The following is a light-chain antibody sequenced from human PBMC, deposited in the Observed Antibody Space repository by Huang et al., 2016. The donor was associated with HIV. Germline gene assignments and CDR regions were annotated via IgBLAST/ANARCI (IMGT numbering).Light chain of an antibody. V-gene: IGKV1-12*01. CDR2: AAS. Sequence: DIQMTQSPSSVFASGGARVTITSRASQGISTWLAWYQQISGKAPKLLIYAASSLQSGVPSRFSGSGSGTDFTLTISSLQPEDFATYYCQQANSFPIAFGQGTRLEIK. J-gene: IGKJ5*01. CDR3: QQANSFPIA. CDR1: QGISTW.